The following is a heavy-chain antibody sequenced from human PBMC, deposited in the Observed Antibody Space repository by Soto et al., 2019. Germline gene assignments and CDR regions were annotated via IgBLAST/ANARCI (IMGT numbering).Heavy chain of an antibody. D-gene: IGHD6-19*01. CDR3: AKDGEQWLKNGGFFGY. J-gene: IGHJ4*02. Sequence: EVQLLESGGGLVQPGGSLRLSCVASGFTFSSYAMSWVRQAPGKGLEWVSGISGSGGSTYYADSVKGRFTISRDNSKNTLYLQMNSLRAEDTAVYYCAKDGEQWLKNGGFFGYWGQGTLVTVSS. CDR1: GFTFSSYA. V-gene: IGHV3-23*01. CDR2: ISGSGGST.